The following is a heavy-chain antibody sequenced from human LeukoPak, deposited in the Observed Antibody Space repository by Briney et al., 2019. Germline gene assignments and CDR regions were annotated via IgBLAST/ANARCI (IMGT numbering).Heavy chain of an antibody. CDR2: IYYSGST. CDR3: AGCPIAARPDYYYMDV. Sequence: SETLSLTCTVSGGSLSSYYWSWIRQPPGKGLEWIGYIYYSGSTNYNPSLKSRVTISVDTSKNQFSLKLSSVTAADTAVYYCAGCPIAARPDYYYMDVWGKGTTVTVSS. CDR1: GGSLSSYY. V-gene: IGHV4-59*01. J-gene: IGHJ6*03. D-gene: IGHD6-6*01.